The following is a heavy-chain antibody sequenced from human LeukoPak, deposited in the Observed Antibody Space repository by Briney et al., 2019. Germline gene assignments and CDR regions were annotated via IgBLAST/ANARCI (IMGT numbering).Heavy chain of an antibody. CDR1: GGTFSSYT. J-gene: IGHJ4*02. Sequence: VKVSCKASGGTFSSYTISWVRQAPGRGLEWMGRIIPILGIANYAQKFQGRVTITADKPTSTAYMELSSLRSEDTAVHYCWTYYYDSSGYYSDYWGQGTLVTVSS. V-gene: IGHV1-69*02. CDR3: WTYYYDSSGYYSDY. CDR2: IIPILGIA. D-gene: IGHD3-22*01.